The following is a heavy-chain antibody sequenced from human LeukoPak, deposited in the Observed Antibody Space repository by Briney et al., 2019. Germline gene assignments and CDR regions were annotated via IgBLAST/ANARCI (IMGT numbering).Heavy chain of an antibody. CDR3: ASSPGSLGNFDI. D-gene: IGHD3-16*01. CDR1: GFTFSTYW. V-gene: IGHV3-74*01. J-gene: IGHJ3*02. Sequence: GGSLRLSCAASGFTFSTYWMHWVRQAPGKGLVWVSRIYNDESSIDYADSVKGRFTISRDNAKNTLYLQMNSLRAEDTAVYFCASSPGSLGNFDIWGQGTMVTVSS. CDR2: IYNDESSI.